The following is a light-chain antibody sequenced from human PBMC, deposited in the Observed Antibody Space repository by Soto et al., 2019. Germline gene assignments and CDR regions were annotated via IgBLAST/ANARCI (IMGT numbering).Light chain of an antibody. Sequence: EIVLTQSPATLSLSPGERATLSCRASQSVSNYLAWYQQKPGQAPRLLIYDASNRATGIPARFSGSGSGTDFTLTISTLEPEDFAVYYCQQHINRPSLGGGTKVDIK. CDR3: QQHINRPS. CDR2: DAS. V-gene: IGKV3-11*01. CDR1: QSVSNY. J-gene: IGKJ4*01.